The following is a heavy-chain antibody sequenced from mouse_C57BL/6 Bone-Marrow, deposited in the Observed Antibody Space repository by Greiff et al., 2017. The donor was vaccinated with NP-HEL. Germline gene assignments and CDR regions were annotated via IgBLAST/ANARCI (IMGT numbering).Heavy chain of an antibody. D-gene: IGHD1-1*01. J-gene: IGHJ1*03. CDR3: ARAGGAVVGYFEV. V-gene: IGHV1-82*01. Sequence: QVQLQQSGPELVKPGASVKISCKASGYAFSSSWMNWVKQRPGKGLEWIGRIYPGDGDTNYNGKFKGKATLTADKSSSTAYMQLSSLTSEDSAVYFCARAGGAVVGYFEVWGTGTTVTVSS. CDR1: GYAFSSSW. CDR2: IYPGDGDT.